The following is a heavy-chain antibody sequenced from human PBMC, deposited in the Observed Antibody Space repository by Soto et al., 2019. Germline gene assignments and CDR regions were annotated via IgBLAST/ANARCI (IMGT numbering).Heavy chain of an antibody. D-gene: IGHD4-17*01. CDR3: AGDYGVYDWYGMDV. CDR2: ISPIFGST. J-gene: IGHJ6*02. CDR1: GATCRSYA. V-gene: IGHV1-69*01. Sequence: VQLVQSGAEVKKPGSSVKVSCRASGATCRSYAFTWVRQAPGQGLEWMGGISPIFGSTIYARQFQGRVTITADDSASTAYLELNSLSSEDTAVYYCAGDYGVYDWYGMDVWGRGTTVTVSS.